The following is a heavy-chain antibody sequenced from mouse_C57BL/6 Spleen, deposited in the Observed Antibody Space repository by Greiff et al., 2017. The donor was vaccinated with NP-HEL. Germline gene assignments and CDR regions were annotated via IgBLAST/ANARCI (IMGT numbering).Heavy chain of an antibody. J-gene: IGHJ1*03. Sequence: QVQLKQSGPGLVQPSQSLSITCTVSGFSLNSYGVHWVRQSPGKGLEWLGVIWSGGSTDDNAAFISRMSTRKDNSNGQVVCKMNSLQADETAISYCARNWDYERYIDVWGTGTTVTVSS. CDR3: ARNWDYERYIDV. CDR2: IWSGGST. D-gene: IGHD2-4*01. CDR1: GFSLNSYG. V-gene: IGHV2-2*01.